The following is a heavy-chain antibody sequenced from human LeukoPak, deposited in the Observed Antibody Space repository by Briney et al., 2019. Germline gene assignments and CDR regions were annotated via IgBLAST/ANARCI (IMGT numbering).Heavy chain of an antibody. CDR3: ARDVTIFGVVITTDAFDT. CDR2: IYHSGTT. CDR1: HYSISSSYY. V-gene: IGHV4-38-2*02. D-gene: IGHD3-3*01. Sequence: SETLSLTCTVSHYSISSSYYWGWIRQPPGKGLEWIGTIYHSGTTYYNPSLQSRVTISVDKSKNQFSLKLSSVTAADTAVYYCARDVTIFGVVITTDAFDTWGQGTMVTVSS. J-gene: IGHJ3*02.